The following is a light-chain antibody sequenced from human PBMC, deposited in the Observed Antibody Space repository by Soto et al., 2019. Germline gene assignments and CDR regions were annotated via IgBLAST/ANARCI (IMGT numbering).Light chain of an antibody. CDR1: QSISNSY. Sequence: ENVLTQSPGTLPLSPGERATLSCRASQSISNSYLAWYQQKPGQTPSLLISHASNRATGIPDRFSGSGSGTDFTLTISRLEPEDFAVYYCQQYGDSLLTFGGGTKVEIK. V-gene: IGKV3-20*01. CDR3: QQYGDSLLT. CDR2: HAS. J-gene: IGKJ4*01.